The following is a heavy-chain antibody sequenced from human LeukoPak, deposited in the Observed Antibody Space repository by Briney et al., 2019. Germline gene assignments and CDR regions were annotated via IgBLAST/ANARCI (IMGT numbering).Heavy chain of an antibody. CDR3: ARDSSTWFNWFDP. V-gene: IGHV3-21*05. CDR2: ISSSSSYI. CDR1: GFTFSSYS. D-gene: IGHD6-13*01. J-gene: IGHJ5*02. Sequence: PGGSLRLSCAASGFTFSSYSMNWVRQAPGKGLEWVSYISSSSSYIYYADSVKGRFTISRDNAKNSLYLQMNSLRAEDTAVYYCARDSSTWFNWFDPWGQGTLVSVSS.